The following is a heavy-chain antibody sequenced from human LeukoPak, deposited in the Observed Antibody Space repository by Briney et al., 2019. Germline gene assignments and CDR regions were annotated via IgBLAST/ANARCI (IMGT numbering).Heavy chain of an antibody. J-gene: IGHJ6*02. CDR2: ISAYNGNT. D-gene: IGHD3-9*01. Sequence: ASVKVSCKASGYTFTSYGISWVRQAPGQGLEWMGWISAYNGNTNYAQKLQGRVTMTTDTSTSTAYMELRSLRSDDTAVYYCARTPYDILTEEYYGMDVWGQGTTVTVSS. CDR1: GYTFTSYG. V-gene: IGHV1-18*01. CDR3: ARTPYDILTEEYYGMDV.